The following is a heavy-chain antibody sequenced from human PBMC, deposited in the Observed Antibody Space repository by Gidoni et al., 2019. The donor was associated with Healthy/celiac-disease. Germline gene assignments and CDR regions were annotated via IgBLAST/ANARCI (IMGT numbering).Heavy chain of an antibody. CDR1: GLSLRPRGVG. V-gene: IGHV2-5*01. D-gene: IGHD4-17*01. CDR2: IYWTDDK. J-gene: IGHJ4*02. CDR3: AHKVSVTYECYFDY. Sequence: TLKESGPTLVKPTQTLTLTCPFSGLSLRPRGVGVGWIRPPPGTALDWLALIYWTDDKRYSPSLKSRLTITKDTSKNQVVLTMTNMDPVDTATYYCAHKVSVTYECYFDYWGQGTLVTVSS.